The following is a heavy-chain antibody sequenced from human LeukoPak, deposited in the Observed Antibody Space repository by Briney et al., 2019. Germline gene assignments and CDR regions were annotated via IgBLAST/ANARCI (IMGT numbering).Heavy chain of an antibody. D-gene: IGHD3-10*01. CDR3: ASSWFGEIVGNWFDP. J-gene: IGHJ5*02. Sequence: SETLSLTCTVSGYSISSGYYWGWIRQPPGKGLEWIGSIYHSGSTYYNPSLKSRVTISVDTSKNQFSLKLSSVTAADTAVYYCASSWFGEIVGNWFDPWGQGTLVTVSS. CDR1: GYSISSGYY. CDR2: IYHSGST. V-gene: IGHV4-38-2*02.